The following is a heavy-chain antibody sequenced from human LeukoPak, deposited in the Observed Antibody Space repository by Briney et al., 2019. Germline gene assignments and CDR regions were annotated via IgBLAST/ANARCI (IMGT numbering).Heavy chain of an antibody. J-gene: IGHJ4*02. CDR2: INPNSGGT. CDR1: GHTSTTYA. Sequence: GASVKVSCKASGHTSTTYAIHWVRQAPGQGLEWMGWINPNSGGTNYAQKFQGWVTMTRDTSTSTAYMELSRLRSDDTAVYYCARDPGYSNYYFDYWGQGTLVTVSS. CDR3: ARDPGYSNYYFDY. D-gene: IGHD4-11*01. V-gene: IGHV1-2*04.